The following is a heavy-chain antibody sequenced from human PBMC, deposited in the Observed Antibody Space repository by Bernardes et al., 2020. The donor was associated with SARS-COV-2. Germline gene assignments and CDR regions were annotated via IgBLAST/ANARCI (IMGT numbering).Heavy chain of an antibody. D-gene: IGHD2-15*01. CDR1: GFRFSAYW. CDR3: VRDLAGGRGS. V-gene: IGHV3-74*03. CDR2: LNVHGTIT. Sequence: GGSLRLSCVVSGFRFSAYWMHWVRQTPGKGLVWVSRLNVHGTITTYADSVKGRFTISRDNAKNTLYLQMNSLRAEDTATYYCVRDLAGGRGSWGQGTLVTVSS. J-gene: IGHJ4*02.